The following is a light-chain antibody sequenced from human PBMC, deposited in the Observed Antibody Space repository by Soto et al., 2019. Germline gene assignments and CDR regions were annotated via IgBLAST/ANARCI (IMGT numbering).Light chain of an antibody. J-gene: IGLJ2*01. Sequence: QSVLTQPRSVSGSPGQSVTISCTGTSSDVGGYKYVSWYQQHPGKAPKLIIYDVNKRSSGVTDRFSGSKSGNTASLTISGLQAEDEAEYHCCSHTGSVVFGGGTKLTVL. CDR1: SSDVGGYKY. CDR2: DVN. CDR3: CSHTGSVV. V-gene: IGLV2-11*01.